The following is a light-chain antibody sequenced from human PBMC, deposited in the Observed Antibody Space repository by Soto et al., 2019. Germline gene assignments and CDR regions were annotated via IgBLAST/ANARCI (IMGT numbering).Light chain of an antibody. V-gene: IGLV1-40*01. Sequence: QSVLTQPPSVSGAPGQRVAISCTGSSSNIGAEYDVHWYQQLPGTAPKRLIYGDTNRPSGVPDRFSGSKSGTSASLAITGLQPDDEADYYCQSYDRGLTTFVFGTGTKVTVL. J-gene: IGLJ1*01. CDR1: SSNIGAEYD. CDR2: GDT. CDR3: QSYDRGLTTFV.